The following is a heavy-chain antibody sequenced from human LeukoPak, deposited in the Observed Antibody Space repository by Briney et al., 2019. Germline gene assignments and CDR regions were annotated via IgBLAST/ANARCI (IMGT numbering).Heavy chain of an antibody. CDR2: VVGGGVT. Sequence: GGSLRLSCAASGFTFSSYAMTWVRQAPGKGLEWVSTVVGGGVTFYADSVKGRFTISRLNAKNSLYLQMNSLRAEDTAVYYCARDYGTRHGSGSGYWGQGTLVTVSS. CDR3: ARDYGTRHGSGSGY. J-gene: IGHJ4*02. CDR1: GFTFSSYA. D-gene: IGHD3-10*01. V-gene: IGHV3-23*01.